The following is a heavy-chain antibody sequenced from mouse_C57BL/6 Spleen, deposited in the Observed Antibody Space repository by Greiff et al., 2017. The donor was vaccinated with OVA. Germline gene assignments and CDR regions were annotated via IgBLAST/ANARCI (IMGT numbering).Heavy chain of an antibody. CDR3: ARGAYDYEFAY. D-gene: IGHD2-4*01. CDR2: IDPSDSYT. V-gene: IGHV1-69*01. J-gene: IGHJ3*01. Sequence: QVQLQQPGAELVMPGASVKLSCKASGYTFTSYWMHWVKQRPGQGLEWIGEIDPSDSYTNYNQKFKGKSTLTVDKSSSTAYMQLSSLTSEDSAVYYCARGAYDYEFAYGGQGTLVTVSA. CDR1: GYTFTSYW.